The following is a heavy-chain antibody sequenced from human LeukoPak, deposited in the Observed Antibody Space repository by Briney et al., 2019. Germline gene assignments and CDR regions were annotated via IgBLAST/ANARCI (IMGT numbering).Heavy chain of an antibody. CDR2: IDSDGTK. Sequence: GGSLRLSCAASGFTVSTYYMSWVRQAPGKGLEWVSLIDSDGTKYYADSVKGRFTISSDNSKNTLYLQMNSLRADDTAVYYCARDDYDSGSPEYWGQGTLVTVSS. J-gene: IGHJ4*02. CDR1: GFTVSTYY. V-gene: IGHV3-53*01. D-gene: IGHD3-10*01. CDR3: ARDDYDSGSPEY.